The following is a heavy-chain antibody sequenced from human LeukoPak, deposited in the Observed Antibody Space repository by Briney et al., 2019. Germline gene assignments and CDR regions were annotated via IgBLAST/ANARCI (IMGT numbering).Heavy chain of an antibody. CDR3: ARDLTVVPAARPNYFDY. V-gene: IGHV3-48*03. CDR1: GFTFSSYE. J-gene: IGHJ4*02. Sequence: GGSLRLSCVASGFTFSSYEMNWVRQAPGKGLEWVSYISSSGSTIYYADSVKGRFTISRDNAKNSLYLQMNSLRAEDTAVYYCARDLTVVPAARPNYFDYWGQGTLVTVSS. D-gene: IGHD2-2*01. CDR2: ISSSGSTI.